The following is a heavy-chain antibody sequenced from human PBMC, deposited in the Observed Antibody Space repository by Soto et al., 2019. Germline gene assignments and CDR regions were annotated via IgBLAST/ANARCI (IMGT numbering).Heavy chain of an antibody. CDR2: ISSTTNYI. Sequence: GGSLRLSCAASGFTFTRYSMNWVRQAPGKGLEWVSSISSTTNYIYYGDSMKVRFTISRDNAKNSLYLEMNSLRAEDTAVYYCARESEDLTSNFDYWGQGTLVTVSS. J-gene: IGHJ4*02. CDR3: ARESEDLTSNFDY. CDR1: GFTFTRYS. V-gene: IGHV3-21*06.